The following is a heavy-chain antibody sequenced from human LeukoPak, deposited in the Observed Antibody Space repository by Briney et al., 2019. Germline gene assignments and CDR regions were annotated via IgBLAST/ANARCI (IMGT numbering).Heavy chain of an antibody. Sequence: LETLSLTCAVCGGSFSGYYWSWIRQPPGKGLEWIGEINHSGSTNYNPSLKSRVTISVDTSKNQFSPKLSSVTAADTAVYYCASGVAADYWGQGTLVTVSS. CDR1: GGSFSGYY. D-gene: IGHD6-19*01. V-gene: IGHV4-34*01. CDR3: ASGVAADY. CDR2: INHSGST. J-gene: IGHJ4*02.